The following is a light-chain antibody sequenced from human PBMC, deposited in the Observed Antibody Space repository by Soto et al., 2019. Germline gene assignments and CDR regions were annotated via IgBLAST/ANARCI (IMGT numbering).Light chain of an antibody. CDR3: QSYDSRRSGV. J-gene: IGLJ3*02. CDR1: SSNIGAGYD. Sequence: QSVLTQPPSVSGAPGQRVTISCTGSSSNIGAGYDVHWYQQLPGTAPKLLIYANTNRPSGVPDRFSGSKSGTSASLAITGLQAEDEADYYCQSYDSRRSGVFGGGTKLTIL. V-gene: IGLV1-40*01. CDR2: ANT.